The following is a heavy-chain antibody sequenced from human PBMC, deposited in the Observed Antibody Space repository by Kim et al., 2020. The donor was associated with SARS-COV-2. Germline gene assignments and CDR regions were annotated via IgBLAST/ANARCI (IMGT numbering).Heavy chain of an antibody. J-gene: IGHJ3*02. V-gene: IGHV4-34*01. CDR3: ARKYCSTTSCYFGFDI. D-gene: IGHD2-2*01. CDR1: GGSFSGYY. Sequence: SETLSLTCAVYGGSFSGYYWNWIRQPPGKGLEWIGEINHSGNTNYNPSLKSRVTISVDTSKNQFSLKLNSVTAADTALYYCARKYCSTTSCYFGFDIWGPGTMVTVSS. CDR2: INHSGNT.